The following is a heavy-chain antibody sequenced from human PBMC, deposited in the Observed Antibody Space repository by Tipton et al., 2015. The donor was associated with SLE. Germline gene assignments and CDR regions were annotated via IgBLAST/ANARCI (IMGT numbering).Heavy chain of an antibody. CDR3: ARGRWLQPFDY. CDR2: IYYSGST. V-gene: IGHV4-39*07. J-gene: IGHJ4*02. Sequence: TLSLTCTVSGGSVGSRPYYWGWIRQPPGKGLEWIGNIYYSGSTYYNPSLKSRVTISVDTSKSQFSLKLSSVTAADTAVYYCARGRWLQPFDYWGQGTLVTVSS. D-gene: IGHD5-24*01. CDR1: GGSVGSRPYY.